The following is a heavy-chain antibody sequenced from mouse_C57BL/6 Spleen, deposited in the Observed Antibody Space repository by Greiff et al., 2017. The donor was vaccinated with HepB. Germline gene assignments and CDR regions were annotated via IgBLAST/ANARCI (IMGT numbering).Heavy chain of an antibody. CDR2: ISDGGSYT. CDR1: GFTFSSYA. J-gene: IGHJ3*01. D-gene: IGHD2-1*01. Sequence: EVQRVESGGGLVKPGGSLKLSCAASGFTFSSYAMSWVRQTPEKRLEWVATISDGGSYTFYPDNVKGRFTISRDNAKNNLYLQMSHLKSEDTAMYYCAREGGYGNYGFAYWGQGTLVTVSA. V-gene: IGHV5-4*01. CDR3: AREGGYGNYGFAY.